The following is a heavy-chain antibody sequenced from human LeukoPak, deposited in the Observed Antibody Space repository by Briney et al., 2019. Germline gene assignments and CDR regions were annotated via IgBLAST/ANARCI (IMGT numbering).Heavy chain of an antibody. CDR2: IYYSGST. D-gene: IGHD1-26*01. CDR1: GGSISSSSYY. CDR3: ARSDGSQPFDP. J-gene: IGHJ5*02. V-gene: IGHV4-39*01. Sequence: SETLSLTWTVSGGSISSSSYYWGWIRQPPGKGLEWIGSIYYSGSTYYNPSLKSRLTISVDTSKNQFSLKLGSVTAADTAVYYCARSDGSQPFDPWGQGTLVTVSS.